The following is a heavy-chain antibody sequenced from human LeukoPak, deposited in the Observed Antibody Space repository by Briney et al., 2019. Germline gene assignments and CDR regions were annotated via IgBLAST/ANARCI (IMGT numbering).Heavy chain of an antibody. CDR1: GYTFTGYY. CDR2: INPNSGGT. CDR3: AREHSYGYVGY. J-gene: IGHJ4*02. V-gene: IGHV1-2*02. Sequence: ASVKVSCKASGYTFTGYYMHWVRQAPGQGLECMGWINPNSGGTNYAQKLQGRVTMTTDTSTSTAYMELRSLRSDDTAVYYCAREHSYGYVGYWGQGTLVTVSS. D-gene: IGHD5-18*01.